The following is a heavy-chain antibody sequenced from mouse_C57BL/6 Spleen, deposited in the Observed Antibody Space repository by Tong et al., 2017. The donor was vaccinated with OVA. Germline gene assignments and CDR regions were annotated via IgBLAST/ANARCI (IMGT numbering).Heavy chain of an antibody. CDR1: GYTFTSYY. V-gene: IGHV1S81*02. Sequence: VQLQESGAELVKPGASVKLSCKASGYTFTSYYMYWVKQRPGQGLEWIGEINPSNGGTNFNEKFKRKATLTVDKSSSAEYMQLSSLTSEDSAVYYCTREGYGRFDYGGQGTTLTVSS. CDR2: INPSNGGT. CDR3: TREGYGRFDY. D-gene: IGHD2-10*02. J-gene: IGHJ2*01.